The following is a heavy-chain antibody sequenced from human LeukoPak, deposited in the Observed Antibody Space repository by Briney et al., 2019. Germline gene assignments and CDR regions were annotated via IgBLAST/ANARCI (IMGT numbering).Heavy chain of an antibody. D-gene: IGHD2-21*02. CDR2: ISYDGSNK. CDR3: AKDRVVVTAMTNWFDP. CDR1: GFTFSSYG. V-gene: IGHV3-30*18. J-gene: IGHJ5*02. Sequence: PGGSLRLSCAASGFTFSSYGMHWVRQAPGKGLEGVAVISYDGSNKYYADSVKGRFTISRDNSKNTLYLQMNSLRAEDTAVYYCAKDRVVVTAMTNWFDPWGQGTLVTVSS.